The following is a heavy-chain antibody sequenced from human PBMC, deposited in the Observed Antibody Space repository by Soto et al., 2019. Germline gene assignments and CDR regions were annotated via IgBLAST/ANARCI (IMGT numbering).Heavy chain of an antibody. V-gene: IGHV1-69*02. D-gene: IGHD5-18*01. CDR3: ARVSVRGYSYGLALFDY. CDR1: GGTFSSYT. CDR2: IIPILGIA. J-gene: IGHJ4*02. Sequence: GASVKVSCKASGGTFSSYTISWVRQAPGQGLEWMGRIIPILGIANYAQKFQGRVTITADKSTSTAYMELSSLRSEDTAVYYCARVSVRGYSYGLALFDYWGQGTLVTVSS.